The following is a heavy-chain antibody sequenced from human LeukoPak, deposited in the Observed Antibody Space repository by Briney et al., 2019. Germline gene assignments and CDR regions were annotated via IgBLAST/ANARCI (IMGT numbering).Heavy chain of an antibody. D-gene: IGHD3-9*01. Sequence: PGGSLRLSCAASGFTFSSYSMNWVRQAPGRGLEWVSSISSSSSYIYYADSVKGRFTISRDNAKNSLYPQMNSLRAEDTAVYYCARAVRYFDWLVDYWGQGTLVTVSS. V-gene: IGHV3-21*01. J-gene: IGHJ4*02. CDR2: ISSSSSYI. CDR3: ARAVRYFDWLVDY. CDR1: GFTFSSYS.